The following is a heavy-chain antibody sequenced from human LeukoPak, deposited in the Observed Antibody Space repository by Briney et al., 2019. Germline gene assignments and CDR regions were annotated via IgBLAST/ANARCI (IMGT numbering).Heavy chain of an antibody. CDR3: AHIAAAPFDY. CDR2: TYSEDDK. Sequence: SGPTLANPTQTLTLPRTFPGFSLTPSAVEVAWIRQPPGKALEWLALTYSEDDKRYSPSLKRRLTITKDTPKNQVGLTMTNLDPVDTATYYCAHIAAAPFDYWGQGTLVTVSS. J-gene: IGHJ4*02. V-gene: IGHV2-5*02. D-gene: IGHD6-13*01. CDR1: GFSLTPSAVE.